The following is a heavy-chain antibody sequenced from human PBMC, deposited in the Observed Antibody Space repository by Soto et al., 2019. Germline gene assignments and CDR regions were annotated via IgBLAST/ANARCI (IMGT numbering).Heavy chain of an antibody. CDR1: GGSFSGYY. V-gene: IGHV4-34*01. Sequence: QVQLQQWGAGLLKPSETLSLTCAVYGGSFSGYYWSWIRQPPGKGLEWIGEINHSGSTNYNPCLKRRVTISVDTSKNQFSLKLSSVTAADTAVYYCARGVPAAMSWVDAFDIWGQGTMVTVSS. J-gene: IGHJ3*02. D-gene: IGHD2-2*01. CDR3: ARGVPAAMSWVDAFDI. CDR2: INHSGST.